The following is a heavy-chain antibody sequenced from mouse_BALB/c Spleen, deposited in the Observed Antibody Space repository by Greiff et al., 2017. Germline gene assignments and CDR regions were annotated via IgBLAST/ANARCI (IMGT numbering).Heavy chain of an antibody. J-gene: IGHJ2*01. CDR2: IDPYNGGT. D-gene: IGHD2-10*01. V-gene: IGHV1S135*01. Sequence: EVQRVESGPELVKPGASVKVSCKASGYSFTDYNMYWVKQSHGKSLEWIGYIDPYNGGTSYNQKFKGKATLTVDKSSSTAFMHLNSLTSEDSAVYYCAREEAYYGNYVPGDYWGQGTTLTVSS. CDR3: AREEAYYGNYVPGDY. CDR1: GYSFTDYN.